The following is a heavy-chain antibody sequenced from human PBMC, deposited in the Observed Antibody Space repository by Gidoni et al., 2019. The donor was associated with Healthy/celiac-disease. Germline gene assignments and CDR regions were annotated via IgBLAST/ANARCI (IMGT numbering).Heavy chain of an antibody. CDR3: ARVGSSWPHDY. D-gene: IGHD6-13*01. CDR1: GFTFSSYS. Sequence: EVQLVESGGGLVKPGGSLSLSCAASGFTFSSYSMNWVRQAPGKGLEWVSSISSSSSYIYYADSVKGRFTISRDNAKNSLYLQMNSLRAEDTAVYYCARVGSSWPHDYWGQGTLVTVSS. J-gene: IGHJ4*02. CDR2: ISSSSSYI. V-gene: IGHV3-21*01.